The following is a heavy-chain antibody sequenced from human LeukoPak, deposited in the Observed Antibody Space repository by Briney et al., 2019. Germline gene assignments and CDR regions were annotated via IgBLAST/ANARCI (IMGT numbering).Heavy chain of an antibody. Sequence: SETLSLTCTVSGGSISSGSYYWSWIRQPAGKGLEWIGRIYTSGSTNYNPSLKSRVTISVDTSKNQFSLKLSSVTAADTAVYYCARDYYGSGSYQPWGQGTLVTVSS. CDR1: GGSISSGSYY. D-gene: IGHD3-10*01. J-gene: IGHJ4*02. CDR2: IYTSGST. CDR3: ARDYYGSGSYQP. V-gene: IGHV4-61*02.